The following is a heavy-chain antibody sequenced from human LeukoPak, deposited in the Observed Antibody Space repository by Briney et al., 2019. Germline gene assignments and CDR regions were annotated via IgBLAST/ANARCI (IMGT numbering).Heavy chain of an antibody. V-gene: IGHV5-51*01. D-gene: IGHD1-26*01. J-gene: IGHJ6*03. CDR3: ARSPGTSGSYYDGYYYYYMDV. Sequence: GESLKISCKGSGYSFTSYWIGWVRQLAGKGLEWMGIIYPGDSDTRYSPSFQGQVTISADKSISTAYLQWSSLKASDTAKYYCARSPGTSGSYYDGYYYYYMDVWGKGTTVTVSS. CDR1: GYSFTSYW. CDR2: IYPGDSDT.